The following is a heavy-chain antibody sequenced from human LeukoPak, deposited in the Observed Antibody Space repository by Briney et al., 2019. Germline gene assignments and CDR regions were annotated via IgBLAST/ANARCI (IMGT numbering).Heavy chain of an antibody. J-gene: IGHJ6*03. CDR1: GFTFSSYS. D-gene: IGHD4-17*01. CDR3: ARIPGYGDYNYYYYYMDV. Sequence: GGSLRLSCAASGFTFSSYSMNWVRQAPGKGLEWVSYISSSSSTIYYADSVKGRFTISRDNAKNSLYLQMNSLRAEDTAVYYCARIPGYGDYNYYYYYMDVWGKGTTVTVSS. V-gene: IGHV3-48*01. CDR2: ISSSSSTI.